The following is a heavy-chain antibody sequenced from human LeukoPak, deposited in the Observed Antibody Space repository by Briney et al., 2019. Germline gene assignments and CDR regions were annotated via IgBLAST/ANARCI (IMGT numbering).Heavy chain of an antibody. CDR1: GFTFSSYP. CDR3: AARPLMPPRFDY. J-gene: IGHJ4*02. D-gene: IGHD2-2*01. Sequence: GGSLRLSCAGSGFTFSSYPMSWVRQAPAKGLQWVSAISGGGGSAYYADSVKGRFTISRDNSKGTLYLQMHSLRAEDTAIYYCAARPLMPPRFDYWGQGTLVTVSS. V-gene: IGHV3-23*01. CDR2: ISGGGGSA.